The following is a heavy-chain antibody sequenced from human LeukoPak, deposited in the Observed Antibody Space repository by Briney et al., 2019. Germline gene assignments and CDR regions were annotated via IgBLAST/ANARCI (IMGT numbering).Heavy chain of an antibody. CDR3: ARHRYYYRSGSYYGAPYYMDV. V-gene: IGHV4-39*01. CDR2: IYYSGST. Sequence: NPSETLSLTCTVSGGSMSSSSYYWGWIRQPPGKGLEWIGSIYYSGSTYYTPSLKSRVTISVDTSKNQFSLKRSSVTAADRAVYYCARHRYYYRSGSYYGAPYYMDVWGKGTTVTISS. D-gene: IGHD3-10*01. J-gene: IGHJ6*03. CDR1: GGSMSSSSYY.